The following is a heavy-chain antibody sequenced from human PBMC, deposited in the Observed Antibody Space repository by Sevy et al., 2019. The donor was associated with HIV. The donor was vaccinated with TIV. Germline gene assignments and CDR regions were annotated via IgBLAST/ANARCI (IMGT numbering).Heavy chain of an antibody. J-gene: IGHJ3*01. CDR3: AKVLNPALESMMEVTVRSLKGFDV. CDR1: GFTFNTHV. Sequence: GGSLRLSCVASGFTFNTHVMNWVRQAPGKGLEWVSSISGFGNTTYVDFVRGRLTISRDNAKNTLYLQMNSLRADDTSLYYCAKVLNPALESMMEVTVRSLKGFDVWGQGTMVTVSS. CDR2: ISGFGNT. D-gene: IGHD3-22*01. V-gene: IGHV3-23*01.